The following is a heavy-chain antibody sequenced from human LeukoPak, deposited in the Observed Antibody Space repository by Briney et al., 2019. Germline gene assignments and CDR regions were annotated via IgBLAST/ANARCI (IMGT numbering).Heavy chain of an antibody. CDR2: IIPMFETT. D-gene: IGHD2-21*01. CDR3: ASYSLGRKGANPPY. CDR1: GGTFSTYT. V-gene: IGHV1-69*05. J-gene: IGHJ4*02. Sequence: ASVKVSCKASGGTFSTYTINWVRQAPGQGLEWAGGIIPMFETTDYAQMFQGRVTITTDESASTAYMELSSLRYEDTAVYYCASYSLGRKGANPPYWGQGTLVTVSS.